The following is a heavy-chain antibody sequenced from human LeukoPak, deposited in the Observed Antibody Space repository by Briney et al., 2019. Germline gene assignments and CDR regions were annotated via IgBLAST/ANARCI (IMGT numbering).Heavy chain of an antibody. CDR1: GFTFSSYG. V-gene: IGHV3-33*06. D-gene: IGHD2-15*01. J-gene: IGHJ6*03. CDR2: IWYDGSNK. Sequence: KSGRSLRLSCGASGFTFSSYGMHWVRQAPGKGLEWVAVIWYDGSNKYYADSVKGRFTISRDNSKNTLYLQMNSLRAEDTAVYYCAKDPGGGGSIVDVWGKGTTVTVS. CDR3: AKDPGGGGSIVDV.